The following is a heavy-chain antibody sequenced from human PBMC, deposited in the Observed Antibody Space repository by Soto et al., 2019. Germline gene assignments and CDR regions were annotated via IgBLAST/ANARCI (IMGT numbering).Heavy chain of an antibody. V-gene: IGHV6-1*01. Sequence: QVQLRESGPGLVKPSQTLSLTCAISGDSVSSNSAAWNWIRLSPSRGLEWLARTYYRSRWYNDYAVSVRSRITVNPDTSKNQFSLQLTSVTPEDTAVYYCAGTTSHQWYYMDVWGKGTTVTFSS. J-gene: IGHJ6*03. CDR2: TYYRSRWYN. CDR3: AGTTSHQWYYMDV. CDR1: GDSVSSNSAA. D-gene: IGHD1-7*01.